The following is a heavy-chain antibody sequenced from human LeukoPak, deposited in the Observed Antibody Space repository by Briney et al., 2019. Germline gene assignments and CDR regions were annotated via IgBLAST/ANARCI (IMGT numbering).Heavy chain of an antibody. Sequence: GGSLRLSCAASGFTFSRYGMHWVRQAPGKGLEWVAVIWYDGSNKYYADSVKGRFTISRDNSKNTLYLQMNSLRAEDTAVYYCARGIYNHSDSSGYYLDYWGQGTLGTVSS. D-gene: IGHD3-22*01. CDR1: GFTFSRYG. CDR2: IWYDGSNK. V-gene: IGHV3-33*01. CDR3: ARGIYNHSDSSGYYLDY. J-gene: IGHJ4*02.